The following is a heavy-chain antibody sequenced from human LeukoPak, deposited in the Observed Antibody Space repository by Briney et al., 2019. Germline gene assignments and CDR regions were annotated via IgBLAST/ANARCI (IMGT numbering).Heavy chain of an antibody. Sequence: PSETLSLTCTVSGGSISSYYWSWIRQPPGKGLEWIGYIYYSGSTNYNPSLKSRVTISVDTSKNQFSLKLSSVTAADTAVYYCARDAKDSSGYQYYFDYWGQGTLVTVSS. J-gene: IGHJ4*02. V-gene: IGHV4-59*01. CDR2: IYYSGST. D-gene: IGHD3-22*01. CDR1: GGSISSYY. CDR3: ARDAKDSSGYQYYFDY.